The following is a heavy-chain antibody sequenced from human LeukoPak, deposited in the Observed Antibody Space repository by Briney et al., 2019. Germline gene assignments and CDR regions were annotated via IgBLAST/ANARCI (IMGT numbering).Heavy chain of an antibody. V-gene: IGHV3-15*01. Sequence: PGGSLRLSCAASGFTFSNAWMSWVRQAPGKGLEWVGRIKSKTDGGTTDYAAPVKGRFTISRDDSKNTLYLQMHSLKTEDTAVYYCTTEERWLRHFDYWGQGTLVTVSS. CDR3: TTEERWLRHFDY. J-gene: IGHJ4*02. D-gene: IGHD5-12*01. CDR2: IKSKTDGGTT. CDR1: GFTFSNAW.